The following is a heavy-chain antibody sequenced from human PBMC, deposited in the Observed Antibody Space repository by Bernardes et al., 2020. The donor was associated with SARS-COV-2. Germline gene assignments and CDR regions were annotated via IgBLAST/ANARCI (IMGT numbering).Heavy chain of an antibody. V-gene: IGHV1-2*04. J-gene: IGHJ6*02. CDR1: GYTFTGYY. CDR2: INPNSGGT. Sequence: ASVKVSCKASGYTFTGYYMHWVRQAPGQGLEWMGWINPNSGGTNYAQKFQGWVTMTRDTSISTAYMELSRLRSDDTAVYYCARGGGYCSGGSCYNFFGMDVWGQGTTVTVSS. CDR3: ARGGGYCSGGSCYNFFGMDV. D-gene: IGHD2-15*01.